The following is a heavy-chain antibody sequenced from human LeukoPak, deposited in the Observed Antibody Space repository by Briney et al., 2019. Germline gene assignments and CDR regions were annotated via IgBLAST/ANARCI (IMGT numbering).Heavy chain of an antibody. V-gene: IGHV3-48*04. J-gene: IGHJ1*01. CDR1: GFTFSSYS. CDR2: ISSSSSTI. D-gene: IGHD2-15*01. Sequence: GGSLRLSCAASGFTFSSYSMNWVRQAPGKGLEWVSYISSSSSTIYYADSVKGRFTISRDNAKNSLYLQMNSLRAEDTAVYYCARDKCSGGTCYGYFQHWGQGTLVTVSS. CDR3: ARDKCSGGTCYGYFQH.